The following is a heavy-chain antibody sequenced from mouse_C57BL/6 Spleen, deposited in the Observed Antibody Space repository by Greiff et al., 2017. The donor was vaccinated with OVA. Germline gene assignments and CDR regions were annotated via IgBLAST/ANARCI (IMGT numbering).Heavy chain of an antibody. CDR1: GYSFTDYN. CDR3: ASPSGDYYDYDGFAY. D-gene: IGHD2-4*01. CDR2: INPNYGTT. J-gene: IGHJ3*01. V-gene: IGHV1-39*01. Sequence: EVKLQESGPELVKPGASVKISCKASGYSFTDYNMNWVKQSNGKSLEWIGVINPNYGTTSYNQKFKGKATLTVDQSSSTAYMQLNSLTSEDSAVYYCASPSGDYYDYDGFAYWGQGTLVTVSA.